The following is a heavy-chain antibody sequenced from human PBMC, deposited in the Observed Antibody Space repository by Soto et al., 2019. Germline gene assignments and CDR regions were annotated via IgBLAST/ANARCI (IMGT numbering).Heavy chain of an antibody. CDR1: GYTFTGYY. D-gene: IGHD1-20*01. CDR2: INPNSGGT. CDR3: ARAARESGITGTSGAFDI. Sequence: ASVKVSCKASGYTFTGYYMHWVRQAPGQGLEWMGWINPNSGGTNYAQKFQGWVTMTRDTSISTAYMELSRLRSDDTAVYYCARAARESGITGTSGAFDIWGQGTMVTVSS. V-gene: IGHV1-2*04. J-gene: IGHJ3*02.